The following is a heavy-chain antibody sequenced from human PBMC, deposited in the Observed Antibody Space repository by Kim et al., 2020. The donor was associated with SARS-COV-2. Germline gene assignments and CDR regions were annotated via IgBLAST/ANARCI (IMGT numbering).Heavy chain of an antibody. V-gene: IGHV4-59*08. D-gene: IGHD3-10*01. J-gene: IGHJ1*01. Sequence: SETLSLTCSVSGGSISNYYWSWIRQPPGKGLEWIGYISYSGSTNYNPSLKSRVTISVDTSKNQLSLKLSSVTAADTAAYYCARHPVPYGSEYFKPWGWG. CDR1: GGSISNYY. CDR3: ARHPVPYGSEYFKPWG. CDR2: ISYSGST.